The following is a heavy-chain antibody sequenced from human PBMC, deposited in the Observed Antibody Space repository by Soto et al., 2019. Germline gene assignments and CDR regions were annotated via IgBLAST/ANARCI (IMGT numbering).Heavy chain of an antibody. CDR1: GGSVRAPDW. CDR2: VHISGHS. CDR3: ASVCQGCSTNNCYLDT. D-gene: IGHD1-1*01. Sequence: SETLSLTCTLSGGSVRAPDWWNWVRQSPDKGLEWIAEVHISGHSNYNPSLRSRVSVSIDSSKNQFYLNLNSVTAADTAIYYWASVCQGCSTNNCYLDTWGQGTQVTVSS. V-gene: IGHV4-4*02. J-gene: IGHJ4*01.